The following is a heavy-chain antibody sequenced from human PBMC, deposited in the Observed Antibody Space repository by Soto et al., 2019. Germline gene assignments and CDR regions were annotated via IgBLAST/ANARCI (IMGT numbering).Heavy chain of an antibody. V-gene: IGHV3-11*01. J-gene: IGHJ5*02. CDR3: ARDESRYDFWSGYGENWFDP. D-gene: IGHD3-3*01. Sequence: GGSLRLSCAASGFTFSDYYMSWIRQAPGKGLEWVSYISSSGSTIYYADSVKGRFTISRDNAKNSLYLQMNSLRAEDTAVYYCARDESRYDFWSGYGENWFDPWGQGTPVTVSS. CDR1: GFTFSDYY. CDR2: ISSSGSTI.